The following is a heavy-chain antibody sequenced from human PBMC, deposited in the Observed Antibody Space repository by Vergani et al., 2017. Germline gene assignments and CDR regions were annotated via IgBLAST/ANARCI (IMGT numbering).Heavy chain of an antibody. CDR1: GGSISSSSYY. J-gene: IGHJ4*02. CDR2: IYYSGST. Sequence: QLQLQESGPGLVKPSETLSLTCTVSGGSISSSSYYWGWIRQPPGKGLEWIGSIYYSGSTYYNPSLKSRVTISVDTSKNQFSLKLSSVTAADTAVYYCARDSMTDEYDSSGYDDYWGQGTLVTVSS. D-gene: IGHD3-22*01. CDR3: ARDSMTDEYDSSGYDDY. V-gene: IGHV4-39*07.